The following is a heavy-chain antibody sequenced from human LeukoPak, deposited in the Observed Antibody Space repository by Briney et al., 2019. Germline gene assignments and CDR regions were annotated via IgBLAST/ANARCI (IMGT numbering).Heavy chain of an antibody. Sequence: PGGSLRLSCAASGFTFSSYAMHWVRQAPGKGLEWVAVISYDGSNKYYADSVKGRFTISRDNSKNTLYLQMNSLRAEDTAVYYCAKPRVATDSDFDYWGQGTLVTVSS. CDR2: ISYDGSNK. CDR3: AKPRVATDSDFDY. V-gene: IGHV3-30*18. D-gene: IGHD5-12*01. CDR1: GFTFSSYA. J-gene: IGHJ4*02.